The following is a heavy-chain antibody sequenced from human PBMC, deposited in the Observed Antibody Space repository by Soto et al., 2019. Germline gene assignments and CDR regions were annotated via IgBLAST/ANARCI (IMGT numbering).Heavy chain of an antibody. D-gene: IGHD4-17*01. CDR2: IWYDGSNK. V-gene: IGHV3-33*01. Sequence: GGSLRLSCAASGFTFSSYGMHWVRQAPGKGLEWVAVIWYDGSNKYYADSVKGRFTISRDNSKNTLYLQMNSLRAEDTAVYYCASAMTTVTTLDYWGQGTLVTVSS. J-gene: IGHJ4*02. CDR3: ASAMTTVTTLDY. CDR1: GFTFSSYG.